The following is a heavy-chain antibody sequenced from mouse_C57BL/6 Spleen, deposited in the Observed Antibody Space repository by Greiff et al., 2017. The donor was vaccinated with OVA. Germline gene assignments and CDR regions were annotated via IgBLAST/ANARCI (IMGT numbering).Heavy chain of an antibody. CDR2: ISGGGGNT. Sequence: EVKLVESGGGLVKPGGSLKLSCAASGFTFSSYTMSWVRQTPEKRLEWVATISGGGGNTYYPDSVKGRFTISRDNAKNTLYLHMSSLRSEDTALYYCARDYGSDYWGQGTTLTVSS. CDR1: GFTFSSYT. J-gene: IGHJ2*01. V-gene: IGHV5-9*01. D-gene: IGHD1-1*01. CDR3: ARDYGSDY.